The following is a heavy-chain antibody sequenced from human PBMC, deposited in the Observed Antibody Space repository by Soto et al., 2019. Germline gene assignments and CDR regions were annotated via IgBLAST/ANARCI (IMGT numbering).Heavy chain of an antibody. CDR2: INPSGDST. Sequence: QVQLVQSGAEVKKPGASVKVSCKASGYTFSSYYMNWVRQAPGQGLEWMGIINPSGDSTSYAQKLQGRVTMPRDTSTRTVYMELSSLRSEDTAVYYCARSGLVDYWGQGTLVTVSS. J-gene: IGHJ4*02. CDR3: ARSGLVDY. CDR1: GYTFSSYY. V-gene: IGHV1-46*01. D-gene: IGHD3-10*01.